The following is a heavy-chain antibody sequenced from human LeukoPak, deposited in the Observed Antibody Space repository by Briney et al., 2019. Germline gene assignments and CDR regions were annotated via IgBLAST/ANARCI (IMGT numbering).Heavy chain of an antibody. CDR3: ARHAVEAASRWFDP. CDR1: GDSMSSSHYC. Sequence: SETLSLICTVSGDSMSSSHYCWGWIRQPPGKGLEWIGSIYYSGSTYYNPSLKSRVTMSVDTSKKQFSLKLSSVTAADTAVYYCARHAVEAASRWFDPWGQGTLVTVSS. V-gene: IGHV4-39*01. D-gene: IGHD1-1*01. J-gene: IGHJ5*02. CDR2: IYYSGST.